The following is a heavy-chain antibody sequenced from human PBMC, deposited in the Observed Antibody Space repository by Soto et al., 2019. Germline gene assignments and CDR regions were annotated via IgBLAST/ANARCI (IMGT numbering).Heavy chain of an antibody. Sequence: SGPTLVNPTETLTLTCTFSGFSLSTSGVGVSWIRQPPGKALEWLALIYWNDDKRYSPSLKSRLTITKDTSKNQVVLTMTNMDPVDTATYYCAPTYYYDSSGYYYVHPWSQGTLVTVSS. CDR3: APTYYYDSSGYYYVHP. V-gene: IGHV2-5*01. CDR2: IYWNDDK. CDR1: GFSLSTSGVG. D-gene: IGHD3-22*01. J-gene: IGHJ5*02.